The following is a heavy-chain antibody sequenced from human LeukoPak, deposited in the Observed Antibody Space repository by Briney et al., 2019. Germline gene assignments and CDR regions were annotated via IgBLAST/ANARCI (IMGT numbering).Heavy chain of an antibody. J-gene: IGHJ4*02. CDR3: ARTPDGLVATISLDFDY. Sequence: GASVKVSCKASGYTFTSYGISWVRQAPGQGLEWMGWISAYNGNTNYAQKLQGRVTMTTDTSTSTAYMELRSLRSDDTAVYYCARTPDGLVATISLDFDYWGQGTLVTVSS. CDR2: ISAYNGNT. D-gene: IGHD5-12*01. V-gene: IGHV1-18*01. CDR1: GYTFTSYG.